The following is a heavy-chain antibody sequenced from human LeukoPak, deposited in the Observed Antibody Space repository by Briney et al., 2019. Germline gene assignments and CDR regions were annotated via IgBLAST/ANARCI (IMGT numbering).Heavy chain of an antibody. V-gene: IGHV4-61*02. D-gene: IGHD2-2*01. Sequence: SETLSLTCTVSGGSISSGSYYWSWIRQPAGKELEWIGRIYTSRSTNYNPSLKSRVTISVDTSKNQFSLKLSSVTAADTAVYYCARSFQDQLLLNNWFDPWGQGTLVTVSS. CDR3: ARSFQDQLLLNNWFDP. CDR1: GGSISSGSYY. CDR2: IYTSRST. J-gene: IGHJ5*02.